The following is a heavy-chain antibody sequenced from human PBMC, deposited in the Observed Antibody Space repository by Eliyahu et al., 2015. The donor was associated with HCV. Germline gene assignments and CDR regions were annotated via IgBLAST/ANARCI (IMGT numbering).Heavy chain of an antibody. J-gene: IGHJ4*02. D-gene: IGHD6-13*01. Sequence: IKSKTDGGTTDYAAPVKGRFTISRDDSKNTLYLQMNSLKIEDTAVYYCTTTYSSSWYFDWRGSPYFDYWGQGTLVTVSS. CDR3: TTTYSSSWYFDWRGSPYFDY. V-gene: IGHV3-15*01. CDR2: IKSKTDGGTT.